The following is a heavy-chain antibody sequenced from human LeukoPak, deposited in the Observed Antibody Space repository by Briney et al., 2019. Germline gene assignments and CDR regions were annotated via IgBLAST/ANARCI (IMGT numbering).Heavy chain of an antibody. CDR3: ARVLNDYSNAYWFDP. V-gene: IGHV4-59*01. CDR1: GGSISSYY. D-gene: IGHD4-11*01. J-gene: IGHJ5*02. Sequence: PSETLSLTCTVSGGSISSYYWSWLRQPPGKGLEWIGYIYYSGSTNYNPSLKSRVTISVDTSKSQFSLKLGSVTAADTAVYYCARVLNDYSNAYWFDPWGQGTLVTVSS. CDR2: IYYSGST.